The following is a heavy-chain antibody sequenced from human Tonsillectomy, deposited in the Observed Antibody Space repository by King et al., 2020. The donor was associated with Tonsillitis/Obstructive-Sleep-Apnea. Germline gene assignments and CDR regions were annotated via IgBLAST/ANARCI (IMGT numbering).Heavy chain of an antibody. CDR2: ISSSSSYI. CDR1: GFTFSSYS. D-gene: IGHD6-13*01. V-gene: IGHV3-21*01. CDR3: ARGGAAAYQIDY. Sequence: VQLVETGGGLVKPGGSLRLSCAASGFTFSSYSMNWVRQAPGKGLEWFSSISSSSSYIYYADSVKGRFTISRDNAKNSLYLQMNSLRAEDTAVYYCARGGAAAYQIDYWGQGTLVTVSS. J-gene: IGHJ4*02.